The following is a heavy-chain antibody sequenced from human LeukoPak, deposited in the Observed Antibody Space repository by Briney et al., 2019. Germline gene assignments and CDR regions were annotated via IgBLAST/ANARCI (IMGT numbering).Heavy chain of an antibody. CDR2: ISSVSSYI. CDR1: GFTFSSYW. CDR3: AGSDTIGYLPREWDYWYFDL. J-gene: IGHJ2*01. V-gene: IGHV3-21*01. D-gene: IGHD3-22*01. Sequence: GGSLRLSCAASGFTFSSYWMSWVRQAPGKGLEWVASISSVSSYIYYVDSVKGRFTVSRANAKNSLYLQMNSLRAEDTAVYYCAGSDTIGYLPREWDYWYFDLWGRGTLVTVPS.